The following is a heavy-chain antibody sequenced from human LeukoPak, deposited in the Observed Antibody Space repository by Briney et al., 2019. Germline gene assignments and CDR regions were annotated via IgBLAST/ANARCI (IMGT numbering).Heavy chain of an antibody. V-gene: IGHV1-2*02. CDR3: ARGDPYYFDY. CDR2: INPNSGGT. J-gene: IGHJ4*02. Sequence: ASVKVSCKASGYTFTAYFIHWVRQAPGQGLEWMGLINPNSGGTNYAQKFQGRVTMTRDTSISTAYMELSRLRSDDTAVYYCARGDPYYFDYWGQGTLVTVSS. CDR1: GYTFTAYF.